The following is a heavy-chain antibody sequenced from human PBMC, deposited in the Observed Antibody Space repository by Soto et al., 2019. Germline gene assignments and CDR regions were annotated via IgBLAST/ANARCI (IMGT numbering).Heavy chain of an antibody. CDR2: ISYDGSNK. J-gene: IGHJ4*02. D-gene: IGHD3-22*01. CDR3: ARPASTYYYDSSGYLSL. CDR1: GFTFSSYA. Sequence: VGSLRLSCAASGFTFSSYAMHWVRQAPGKGLEWVAVISYDGSNKYYADSVKGRFTISRDNSKSTLYLQMNSLRAEDTAVYYCARPASTYYYDSSGYLSLWGQGTLVTVSS. V-gene: IGHV3-30-3*01.